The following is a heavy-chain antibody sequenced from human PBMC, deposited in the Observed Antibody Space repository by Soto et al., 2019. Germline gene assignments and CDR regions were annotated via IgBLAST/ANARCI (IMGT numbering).Heavy chain of an antibody. CDR3: ARDRYGTKPYYFDY. D-gene: IGHD4-17*01. V-gene: IGHV3-48*03. J-gene: IGHJ4*02. Sequence: EVQLVESGGGLVQPGGSLRLSCAASGFTFRTSEMNWVRQAPGKGLEWVSYISDGGSTIYYADSVKGRFTISRDDAKNSLYLQMNSLRAEDTAVYYCARDRYGTKPYYFDYWGQGTLVTVSS. CDR1: GFTFRTSE. CDR2: ISDGGSTI.